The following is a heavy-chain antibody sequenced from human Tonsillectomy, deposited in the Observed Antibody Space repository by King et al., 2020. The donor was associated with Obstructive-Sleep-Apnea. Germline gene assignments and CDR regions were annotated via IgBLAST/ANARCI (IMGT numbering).Heavy chain of an antibody. CDR1: GFSFSDYV. D-gene: IGHD3-22*01. J-gene: IGHJ4*02. V-gene: IGHV3-23*04. Sequence: VQLVESGGALVQPGGSLRLSCAASGFSFSDYVMTWVRQAPGKGLEWVSAISGRGGSTYDADSVKGRFTISRDNSKNKLDLQLNSLRAEDTDVYYCAKGDSRGYYLFDYWGQGTLVTVSS. CDR2: ISGRGGST. CDR3: AKGDSRGYYLFDY.